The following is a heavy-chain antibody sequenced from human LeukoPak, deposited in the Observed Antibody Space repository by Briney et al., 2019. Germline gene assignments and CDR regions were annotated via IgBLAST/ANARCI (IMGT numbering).Heavy chain of an antibody. D-gene: IGHD3-10*01. V-gene: IGHV4-34*01. CDR2: INHSGST. CDR3: AVGGVYLRGGAEAFDI. CDR1: GGSFSGYY. J-gene: IGHJ3*02. Sequence: SETLSLTCAAYGGSFSGYYWSWIRQPPGKGLEWIGEINHSGSTNYNPSLKSRVTISVDKSKNQFSLKLSSVTAADTAVYYCAVGGVYLRGGAEAFDIWGQGTMVTVSS.